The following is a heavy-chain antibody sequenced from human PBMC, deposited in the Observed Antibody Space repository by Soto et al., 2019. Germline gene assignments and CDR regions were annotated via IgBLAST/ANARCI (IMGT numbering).Heavy chain of an antibody. CDR2: ITWNSATI. J-gene: IGHJ6*02. CDR3: AKDRWARDSIDV. V-gene: IGHV3-9*01. CDR1: GCTFEDYG. Sequence: EEQVVESGGGLVQPGGSLRLSCAACGCTFEDYGMHWVRQGPGKGLEWVSGITWNSATIGYAASVKGRFTISRDNAKNSLYLQMSSLTTEDTAVYYCAKDRWARDSIDVWGQGTTVTFSS.